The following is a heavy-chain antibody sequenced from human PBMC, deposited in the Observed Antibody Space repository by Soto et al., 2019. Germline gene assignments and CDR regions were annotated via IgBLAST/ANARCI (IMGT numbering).Heavy chain of an antibody. V-gene: IGHV4-34*01. CDR1: GGSFSGYY. J-gene: IGHJ6*02. CDR2: INHSGST. D-gene: IGHD3-22*01. Sequence: SETLSLTCAVYGGSFSGYYWTWIRQPPGTGLEWIGEINHSGSTNYNPSLKSRVTISVDTSKNQFSLKLSSVTAADTAVYYCARHPSRRYYDSSGYYPLVYGMDVWGQGTTVTVSS. CDR3: ARHPSRRYYDSSGYYPLVYGMDV.